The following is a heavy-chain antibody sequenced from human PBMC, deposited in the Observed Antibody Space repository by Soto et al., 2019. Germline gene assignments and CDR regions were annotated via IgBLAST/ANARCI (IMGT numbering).Heavy chain of an antibody. Sequence: SVKVSCKASGGTFSSYAISWVRQAPGQGLEWMGGIIPIFGTANYAQKFQGRVTITADKSTSTAYMELSSLRSEDTAVYYCARAAAEQPMYWYFDLWGRGTLVT. CDR1: GGTFSSYA. D-gene: IGHD6-13*01. J-gene: IGHJ2*01. CDR3: ARAAAEQPMYWYFDL. V-gene: IGHV1-69*06. CDR2: IIPIFGTA.